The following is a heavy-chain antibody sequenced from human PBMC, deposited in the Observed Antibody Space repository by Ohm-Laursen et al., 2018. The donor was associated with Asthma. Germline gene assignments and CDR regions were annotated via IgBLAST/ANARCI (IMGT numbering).Heavy chain of an antibody. Sequence: SETLSLTCTVSGGSISSYYWSWIRQPPGKGLEWIGYIYYSGSTNYNPSLKSRVTISVDTSKNQFSLKLSSVTAADTAVYYCARVRYSSSWAANWFDPWGQGTLVTVSS. V-gene: IGHV4-59*01. CDR2: IYYSGST. D-gene: IGHD6-13*01. CDR3: ARVRYSSSWAANWFDP. CDR1: GGSISSYY. J-gene: IGHJ5*02.